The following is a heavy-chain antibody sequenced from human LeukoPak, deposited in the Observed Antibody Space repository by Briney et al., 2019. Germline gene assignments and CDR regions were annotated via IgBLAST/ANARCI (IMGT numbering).Heavy chain of an antibody. D-gene: IGHD5-12*01. CDR1: GYSISSGYY. CDR2: IYHSGST. CDR3: ARGERNSGYDEFDY. Sequence: KPSETLSLTCTVSGYSISSGYYWGWIRQPPGKGLEWIGSIYHSGSTYYNPSLKSRVTISVDTSKNQFSLKLSSVTAADTAVYYCARGERNSGYDEFDYWGQGTLVTVSS. V-gene: IGHV4-38-2*02. J-gene: IGHJ4*02.